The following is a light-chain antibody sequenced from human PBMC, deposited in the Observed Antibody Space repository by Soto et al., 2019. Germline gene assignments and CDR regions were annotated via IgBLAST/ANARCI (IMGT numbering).Light chain of an antibody. CDR2: AAS. J-gene: IGKJ5*01. CDR3: QQLNSYPNT. Sequence: DIQLTQSPSFLSASVGDRVTITCRAIQGLSSDLSWYQQKPGKAPKLLTYAASTLQSGVASRFSGSGSGTDFTLTISSLQPEDFATYYCQQLNSYPNTFGQGTRLEIK. V-gene: IGKV1-9*01. CDR1: QGLSSD.